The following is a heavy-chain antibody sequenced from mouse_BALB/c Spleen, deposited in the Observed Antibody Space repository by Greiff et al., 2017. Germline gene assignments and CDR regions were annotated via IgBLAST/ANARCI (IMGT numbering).Heavy chain of an antibody. CDR1: GYTFTSYW. Sequence: QVQLQQPGAELVKPGASVKLSCKASGYTFTSYWMHWVKQRPGQGLEWIGEIDPSDSYTNYNQKFKGKATLTVDKSSSTAYMQLSSLTSEDSAVYYCARLLRPSYAMDYWGQGTSVTVSS. V-gene: IGHV1-69*02. CDR2: IDPSDSYT. J-gene: IGHJ4*01. D-gene: IGHD1-2*01. CDR3: ARLLRPSYAMDY.